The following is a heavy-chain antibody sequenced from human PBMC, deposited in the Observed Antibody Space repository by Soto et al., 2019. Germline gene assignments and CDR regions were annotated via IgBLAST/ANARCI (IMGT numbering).Heavy chain of an antibody. D-gene: IGHD5-18*01. CDR1: GGSLSGVY. CDR3: ARGPGYSYGYSVYYYYYGMDV. CDR2: INHSGST. Sequence: LPETLSLTCVVYGGSLSGVYWTWIRQPPGKGLEWIGEINHSGSTNYSPSLESRVTISLDTSNNQFSLKLSSVTAADTAVYYCARGPGYSYGYSVYYYYYGMDVWGQGTTVTVSS. J-gene: IGHJ6*02. V-gene: IGHV4-34*01.